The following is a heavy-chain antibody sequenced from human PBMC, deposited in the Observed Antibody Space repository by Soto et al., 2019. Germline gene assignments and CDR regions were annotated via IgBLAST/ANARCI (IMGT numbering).Heavy chain of an antibody. CDR1: GFTLSNDL. CDR2: ISADGSDT. CDR3: ASEINEFYFAY. D-gene: IGHD2-8*01. J-gene: IGHJ4*01. Sequence: GGSLRLSCSASGFTLSNDLVHWVRQSPGKGLVWVSRISADGSDTAYADSVKGRFSISRDNARNTLSLQMNSLRGQDTAVYYCASEINEFYFAYWGHGTLVTVSS. V-gene: IGHV3-74*01.